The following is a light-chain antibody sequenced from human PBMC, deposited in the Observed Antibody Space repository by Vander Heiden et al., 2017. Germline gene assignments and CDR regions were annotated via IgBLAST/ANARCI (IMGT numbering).Light chain of an antibody. V-gene: IGLV1-47*01. Sequence: QSVLTQPPSASGTPGPRVPISCSGSSSHLGSNYVYWYQQLPGTAPKLLIYRNNQRPSGVPDRFSGSKSGTSASLAISGLRSEDEADYYCAAGDDSLSVVFGGGTKLTVL. CDR3: AAGDDSLSVV. CDR2: RNN. J-gene: IGLJ2*01. CDR1: SSHLGSNY.